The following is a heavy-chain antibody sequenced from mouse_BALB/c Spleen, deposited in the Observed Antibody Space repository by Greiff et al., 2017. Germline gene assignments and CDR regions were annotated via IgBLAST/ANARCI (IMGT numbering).Heavy chain of an antibody. V-gene: IGHV3-8*02. J-gene: IGHJ4*01. CDR1: GDSITSGY. CDR2: ISYSGST. Sequence: EVHLVESGPSLVKPSQTLSLTCSVTGDSITSGYWNWIRKFPGNKLEYMGYISYSGSTYYNPSLKSRISITRDTSKNQYYLQLNSVTTEDTATYYCARYGGYYDYYAMDYWGQGTSVTVSS. CDR3: ARYGGYYDYYAMDY. D-gene: IGHD2-3*01.